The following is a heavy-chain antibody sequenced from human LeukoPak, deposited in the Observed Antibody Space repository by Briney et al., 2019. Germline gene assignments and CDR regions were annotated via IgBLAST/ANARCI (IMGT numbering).Heavy chain of an antibody. CDR3: ARGPGARTSEAFDI. CDR1: GGSISNSY. J-gene: IGHJ3*02. Sequence: SETLSLTCTVSGGSISNSYWTWIRLPAGKGLEYIGRVYSSGVTDYNPSLKSRVTMSVDTSKNHFSLGLSSVTAADTAVYYCARGPGARTSEAFDIWGQGTMVTVSS. CDR2: VYSSGVT. V-gene: IGHV4-4*07. D-gene: IGHD1-14*01.